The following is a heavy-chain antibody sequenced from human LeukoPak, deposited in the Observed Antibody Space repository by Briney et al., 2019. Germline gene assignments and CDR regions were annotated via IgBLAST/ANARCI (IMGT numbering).Heavy chain of an antibody. CDR2: IRGSGGSI. Sequence: GGSLRLSCAASGFTFSNYAMSWVRQAPGKGLEWVSVIRGSGGSIYNADSVKGRFTISRDNSKNTLFLQMNSLTAEDTAVYYCAKDPNSSVFRYYYYGMDVWGQGTTVTVSS. V-gene: IGHV3-23*01. J-gene: IGHJ6*02. CDR1: GFTFSNYA. CDR3: AKDPNSSVFRYYYYGMDV. D-gene: IGHD3-22*01.